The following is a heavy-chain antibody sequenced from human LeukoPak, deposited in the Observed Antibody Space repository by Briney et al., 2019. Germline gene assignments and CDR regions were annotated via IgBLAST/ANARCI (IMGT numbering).Heavy chain of an antibody. D-gene: IGHD3/OR15-3a*01. Sequence: SETLSLTCTVSGVSISSSNSYWGWIRQPPGKGLEWIVSIYYSGNTYYNASLKSQVSISIDTSKNQFSLRLTVVTAADTAVYYCARQTGSGLFILPGGQGTLVTVSS. V-gene: IGHV4-39*01. CDR3: ARQTGSGLFILP. CDR2: IYYSGNT. J-gene: IGHJ4*02. CDR1: GVSISSSNSY.